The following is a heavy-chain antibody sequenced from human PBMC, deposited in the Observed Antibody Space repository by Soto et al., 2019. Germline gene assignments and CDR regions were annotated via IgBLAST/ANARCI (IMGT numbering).Heavy chain of an antibody. D-gene: IGHD6-13*01. Sequence: GGSLRLSCAASGFTFSSYSMNWVRQAPGKGLEWVSYISSSSITIYYSDSVKGRFTISKDNAKNSLYLHMNSLRAEDTAMYYCTRGGRSSSWQDYWGQGTLVTVSS. CDR1: GFTFSSYS. CDR2: ISSSSITI. J-gene: IGHJ4*02. CDR3: TRGGRSSSWQDY. V-gene: IGHV3-48*01.